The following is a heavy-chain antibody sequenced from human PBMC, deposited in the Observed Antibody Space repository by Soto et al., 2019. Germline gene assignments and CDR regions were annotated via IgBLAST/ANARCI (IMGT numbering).Heavy chain of an antibody. CDR3: ARGVAVAGPDY. CDR1: GFTFISYW. J-gene: IGHJ4*02. Sequence: PGGSLRLSCASSGFTFISYWMSWVRQAPGKGLEWVANIKQDGSEKYYVDSVKGRFTISRDNAKNSLYLQMNSLRAEDTAVYYCARGVAVAGPDYWGQGTLVTVSS. CDR2: IKQDGSEK. D-gene: IGHD6-19*01. V-gene: IGHV3-7*03.